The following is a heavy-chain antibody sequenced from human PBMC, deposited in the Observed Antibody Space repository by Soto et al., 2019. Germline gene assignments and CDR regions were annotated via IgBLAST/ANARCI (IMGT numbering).Heavy chain of an antibody. D-gene: IGHD2-21*02. CDR3: AIVLRDSPVGPHYYYYMHF. CDR2: IWYDGSNK. J-gene: IGHJ6*03. V-gene: IGHV3-33*01. CDR1: GFTFSSYG. Sequence: GGSPRLSCAAPGFTFSSYGMHWVRQAPGKGLEWVAVIWYDGSNKYYADSVKGRFTISRDNSKNTLYLQMHSLRAENTAVYFCAIVLRDSPVGPHYYYYMHFWG.